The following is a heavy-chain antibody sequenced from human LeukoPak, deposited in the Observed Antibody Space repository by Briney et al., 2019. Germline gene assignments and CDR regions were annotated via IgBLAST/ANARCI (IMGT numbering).Heavy chain of an antibody. D-gene: IGHD2-15*01. CDR2: IYYSGST. J-gene: IGHJ6*02. CDR3: ARVDIRSGGNYGMDV. Sequence: SETLSLTCTVSGGSISSGGYYWSWIRQHPGKGLEGIGYIYYSGSTYYNPSLKSRVTISVDTSKNQFSLNLSSVTAADTAVFYSARVDIRSGGNYGMDVWGQGTTVTVSS. V-gene: IGHV4-31*03. CDR1: GGSISSGGYY.